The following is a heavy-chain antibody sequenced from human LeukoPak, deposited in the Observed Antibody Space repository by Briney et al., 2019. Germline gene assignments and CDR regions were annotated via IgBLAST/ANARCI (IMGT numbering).Heavy chain of an antibody. CDR1: GFTFSSYG. CDR3: ARLRFSAAFDY. Sequence: GGSLRLSCAASGFTFSSYGMHWVRQAPGKGLEWVANINQDGGEKNYVDSVKGRFTISRDNAKKSLYLQMNSLRAEDTAVYFCARLRFSAAFDYWGQGTLVTVSS. V-gene: IGHV3-7*01. D-gene: IGHD2/OR15-2a*01. J-gene: IGHJ4*02. CDR2: INQDGGEK.